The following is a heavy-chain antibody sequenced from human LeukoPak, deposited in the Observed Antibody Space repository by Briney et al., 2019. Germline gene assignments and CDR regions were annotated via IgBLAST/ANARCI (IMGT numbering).Heavy chain of an antibody. Sequence: SEALSLTCTVSGGSISSYYWSWIRQAAGKGLEWIGRIYTSGSTNYNPSLKSRVTISVDMSKNHFSLKLSSVTAADTAVYYCAKRSDFWSGYLNYFDPWGQGTLVTVSS. V-gene: IGHV4-4*07. J-gene: IGHJ5*02. CDR2: IYTSGST. CDR1: GGSISSYY. D-gene: IGHD3-3*01. CDR3: AKRSDFWSGYLNYFDP.